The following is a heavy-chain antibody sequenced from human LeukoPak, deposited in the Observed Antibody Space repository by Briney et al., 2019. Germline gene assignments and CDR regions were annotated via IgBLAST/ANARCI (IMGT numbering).Heavy chain of an antibody. CDR1: GFTFTSYA. CDR2: ISGSAGST. J-gene: IGHJ6*03. V-gene: IGHV3-23*01. D-gene: IGHD3-3*01. Sequence: GGSLRLSCAASGFTFTSYAVTWVRQAPGKGLEWVPGISGSAGSTYYADSVKGRFTISRDNSRNTVYVQMNSLRAEDTAVYYCAKLSLSFLSGYSGVEGYYMDVWGKGTTVTVSS. CDR3: AKLSLSFLSGYSGVEGYYMDV.